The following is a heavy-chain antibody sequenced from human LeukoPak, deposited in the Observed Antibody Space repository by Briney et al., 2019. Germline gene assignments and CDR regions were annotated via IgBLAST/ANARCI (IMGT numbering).Heavy chain of an antibody. Sequence: GGSLRLPCAASGFTFSSNGMSWVRQAPGKGLEWVSSITGSGGNTYYADSVKGRFTISRDNSKNTLYLQMNSLRAEDTAVYYCAKGPLSHFDYWGQGTLVTVSS. V-gene: IGHV3-23*01. CDR2: ITGSGGNT. J-gene: IGHJ4*02. CDR1: GFTFSSNG. D-gene: IGHD2/OR15-2a*01. CDR3: AKGPLSHFDY.